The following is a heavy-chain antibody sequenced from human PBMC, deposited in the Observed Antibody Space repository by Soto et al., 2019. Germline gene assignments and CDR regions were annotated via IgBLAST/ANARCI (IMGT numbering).Heavy chain of an antibody. Sequence: PSETLSLTGTVSGGSISSGGCYWSWILQHPWNGREWIGYIYYSGSTYYNPSLKSRVTISVDTSKNQFSLKLSSVTAADTAVYYCARVAGSGSYYETYFDYWGQGTLVTVSS. CDR2: IYYSGST. D-gene: IGHD3-10*01. CDR3: ARVAGSGSYYETYFDY. CDR1: GGSISSGGCY. V-gene: IGHV4-31*03. J-gene: IGHJ4*02.